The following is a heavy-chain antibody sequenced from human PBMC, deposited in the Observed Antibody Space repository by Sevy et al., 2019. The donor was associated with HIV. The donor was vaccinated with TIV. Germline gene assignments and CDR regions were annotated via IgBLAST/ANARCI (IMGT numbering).Heavy chain of an antibody. CDR2: ISYDGSNK. Sequence: GGSLRLSCAASGFTFSSYGMHWVRQAPGKGLEWVAVISYDGSNKYYADSVKGRFTISRDNSKNTLYLQMNSLRAEDTAVYYCAKDRKRGYSSSRWVFDYWGQGTLVTVSS. J-gene: IGHJ4*02. V-gene: IGHV3-30*18. CDR3: AKDRKRGYSSSRWVFDY. CDR1: GFTFSSYG. D-gene: IGHD6-13*01.